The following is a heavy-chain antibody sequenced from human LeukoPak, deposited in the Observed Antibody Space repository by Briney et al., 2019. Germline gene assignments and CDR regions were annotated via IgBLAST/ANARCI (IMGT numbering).Heavy chain of an antibody. V-gene: IGHV4-34*01. J-gene: IGHJ4*02. D-gene: IGHD6-13*01. CDR1: GGSFSGYY. CDR2: INHSGTT. Sequence: SETLSLTCAVSGGSFSGYYWTWIRQPPGKGLEWIGEINHSGTTNYNPSLKSRVTISVDTSKNQFSLKLSSVTAADTAVYYCAGGGEYSSSPTTYYFDYWGQGTLVTVSS. CDR3: AGGGEYSSSPTTYYFDY.